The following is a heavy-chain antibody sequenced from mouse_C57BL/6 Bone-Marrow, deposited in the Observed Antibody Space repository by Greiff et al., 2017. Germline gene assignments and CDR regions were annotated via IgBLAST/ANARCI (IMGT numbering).Heavy chain of an antibody. CDR3: ARSSTFFYYFDY. J-gene: IGHJ2*01. Sequence: VQLQPSGAELVKPGASVKMSCKASGYTFTTYPIEWMKQNHGKSLEWIGNFHPYNDDTKYNEKFKGKATLTVEQSSNTVYLELSRLTSDDSAVYYCARSSTFFYYFDYWGQGTTLTVSS. CDR2: FHPYNDDT. CDR1: GYTFTTYP. D-gene: IGHD5-1*01. V-gene: IGHV1-47*01.